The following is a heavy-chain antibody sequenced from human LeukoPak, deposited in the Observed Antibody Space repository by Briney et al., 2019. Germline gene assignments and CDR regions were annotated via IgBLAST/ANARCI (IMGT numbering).Heavy chain of an antibody. CDR3: TGRDYVWGSYRYELDY. CDR1: GFTFSNAW. J-gene: IGHJ4*02. V-gene: IGHV3-15*01. CDR2: IKSKTDGGTT. D-gene: IGHD3-16*02. Sequence: PGGXLRLSCAASGFTFSNAWMSWVRQAPGKGLEWVGRIKSKTDGGTTDYAAPVKGRFTIARDESKNTMYMQMNSLKTEDTAVYYCTGRDYVWGSYRYELDYWGQGTLVTVSS.